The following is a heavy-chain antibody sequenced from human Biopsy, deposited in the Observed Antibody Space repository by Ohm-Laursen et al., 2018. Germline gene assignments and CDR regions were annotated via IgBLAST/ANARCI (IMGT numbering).Heavy chain of an antibody. D-gene: IGHD3-3*01. Sequence: SLRLSCAASGFTFDDHVMHWVRHAPGKGLEWVSGISWDGGSEGYADSVKGRFTISRDNAKNSLFLQMNSLTTEDTALYYCVRGYSSSWSGYLDHWGQGTLVTVSS. V-gene: IGHV3-9*01. CDR2: ISWDGGSE. J-gene: IGHJ4*02. CDR3: VRGYSSSWSGYLDH. CDR1: GFTFDDHV.